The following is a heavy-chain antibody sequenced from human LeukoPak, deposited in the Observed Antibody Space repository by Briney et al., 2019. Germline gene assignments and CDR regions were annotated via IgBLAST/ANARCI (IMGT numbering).Heavy chain of an antibody. CDR1: GFTLSRHW. V-gene: IGHV3-7*01. CDR3: ARLPGDSTIYDL. Sequence: GSLRLSCAASGFTLSRHWMSWVRQAPGKGLGWVASIRQDGNDINYVESVKGRFIISRDNAGNSVSLQMSSLRAEDTAMYYCARLPGDSTIYDLWGQGTLVTVSS. D-gene: IGHD5/OR15-5a*01. CDR2: IRQDGNDI. J-gene: IGHJ5*02.